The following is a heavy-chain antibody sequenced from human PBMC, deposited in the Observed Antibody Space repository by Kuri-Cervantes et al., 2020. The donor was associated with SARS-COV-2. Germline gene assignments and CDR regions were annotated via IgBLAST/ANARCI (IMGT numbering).Heavy chain of an antibody. Sequence: GESLRLSCAASGFTFSSYAMHWVRHAPDRGLEWVAVISYDGSNKYYTDSVKGRFTISRDNSKNTLYLQMNSLRAEDTAVYYCARDFSPYYYYMDDWGKGTTVTVSS. V-gene: IGHV3-30-3*01. CDR2: ISYDGSNK. CDR3: ARDFSPYYYYMDD. J-gene: IGHJ6*03. CDR1: GFTFSSYA.